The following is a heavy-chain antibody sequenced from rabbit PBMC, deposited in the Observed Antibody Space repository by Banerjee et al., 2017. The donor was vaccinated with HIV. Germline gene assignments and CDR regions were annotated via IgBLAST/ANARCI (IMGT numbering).Heavy chain of an antibody. CDR3: ARWSRGSTGFFDL. V-gene: IGHV1S45*01. J-gene: IGHJ4*01. Sequence: QEQLEESGGDLVKPEGSLTLTCTASGFSFSNKYVMCWVRQAPGKGLEWIACINTSSGNTVYATWAKGRFTISKTSSTTVTLQMTSLTAADTASYFCARWSRGSTGFFDLWGQGTLVTVS. D-gene: IGHD7-1*01. CDR1: GFSFSNKYV. CDR2: INTSSGNT.